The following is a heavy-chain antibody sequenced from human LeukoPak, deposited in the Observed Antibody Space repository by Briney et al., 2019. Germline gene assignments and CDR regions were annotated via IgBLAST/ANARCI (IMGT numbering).Heavy chain of an antibody. V-gene: IGHV1-2*02. CDR1: GYTFTGYY. CDR3: AGGLVYCSGGSCYSGAFDI. Sequence: GASVKVSCKTSGYTFTGYYIHWVRQAPGQGLEWMAWINPNSGGTNYAQKFQGRVTMTRDTSISTAYMELSRLRSDDTAVYYCAGGLVYCSGGSCYSGAFDIWGQGTMVTVSS. D-gene: IGHD2-15*01. J-gene: IGHJ3*02. CDR2: INPNSGGT.